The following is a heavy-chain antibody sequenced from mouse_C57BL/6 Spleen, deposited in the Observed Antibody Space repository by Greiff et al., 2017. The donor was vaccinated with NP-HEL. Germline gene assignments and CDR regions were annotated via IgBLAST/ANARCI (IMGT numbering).Heavy chain of an antibody. D-gene: IGHD2-4*01. J-gene: IGHJ4*01. CDR1: GFSLTSYG. CDR3: AKNYDYDGRPYAMDY. Sequence: QVQLKESGPGLVQPSQSLSITCTVSGFSLTSYGVHWVRQPPGKGLEWLGVIWSGGSTDYNAAFISRLSISKDNSKSQVFFKMNSLQADDTAIYYCAKNYDYDGRPYAMDYWGQGTSVTVSS. V-gene: IGHV2-4*01. CDR2: IWSGGST.